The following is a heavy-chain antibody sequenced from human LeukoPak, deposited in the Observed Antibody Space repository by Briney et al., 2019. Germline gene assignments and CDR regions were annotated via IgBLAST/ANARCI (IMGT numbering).Heavy chain of an antibody. V-gene: IGHV4-59*01. Sequence: SKTLSLTCTVSGGSINSLYWNWIRQLPGKGLEWIGYIHYSGITNYNPSFNSRVTISLDTSKNQFSLKLTSVTAADMAVYYCARGSRAVTTSSNIHPYYFDYWGQGTLVTVSS. CDR1: GGSINSLY. CDR2: IHYSGIT. CDR3: ARGSRAVTTSSNIHPYYFDY. J-gene: IGHJ4*02. D-gene: IGHD4-17*01.